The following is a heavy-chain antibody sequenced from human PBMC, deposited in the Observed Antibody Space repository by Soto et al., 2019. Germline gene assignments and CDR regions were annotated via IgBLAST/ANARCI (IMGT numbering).Heavy chain of an antibody. D-gene: IGHD2-15*01. V-gene: IGHV3-7*03. CDR3: FRRGCSGGSCYGMDV. CDR2: IKQDGSKK. CDR1: GFTFSSHW. J-gene: IGHJ6*02. Sequence: GGSLRLSCAASGFTFSSHWMTWVRQAPGKGLEWVANIKQDGSKKYYVDSVKGRFTISRDNAKNSLYLQMNSLRAEDTAVYYCFRRGCSGGSCYGMDVWGQGTTVTVSS.